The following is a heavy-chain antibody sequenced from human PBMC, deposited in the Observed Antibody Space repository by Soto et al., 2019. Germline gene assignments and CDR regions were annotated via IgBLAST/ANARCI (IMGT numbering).Heavy chain of an antibody. Sequence: QVQLVQSGAEMKRPGSSMKVSCKASGGSFGSKAVNWVRQAPGRRLEWMGGIIPVYGTVNDAQRFQGRVTITADKSTTTVYMELSNLRSEDTALYYCARGFAYSSNWFDLWGQGTLVTVSS. CDR1: GGSFGSKA. D-gene: IGHD4-4*01. CDR2: IIPVYGTV. CDR3: ARGFAYSSNWFDL. J-gene: IGHJ5*02. V-gene: IGHV1-69*06.